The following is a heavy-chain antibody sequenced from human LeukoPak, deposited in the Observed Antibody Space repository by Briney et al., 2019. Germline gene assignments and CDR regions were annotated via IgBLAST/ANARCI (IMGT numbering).Heavy chain of an antibody. CDR2: INHSGST. V-gene: IGHV4-34*01. Sequence: SETLSLTCAVYGGSFSGYYWSWIRQPPGKGLEWIGEINHSGSTNYNPSLKSRVTISVDTSKNQFSLKLSSVTAADTAVYYCARHGVWFGGLASWGQGTLVTVSS. D-gene: IGHD3-10*01. CDR1: GGSFSGYY. J-gene: IGHJ4*02. CDR3: ARHGVWFGGLAS.